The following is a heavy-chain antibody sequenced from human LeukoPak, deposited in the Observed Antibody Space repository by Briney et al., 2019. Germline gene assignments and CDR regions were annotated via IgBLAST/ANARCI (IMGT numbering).Heavy chain of an antibody. V-gene: IGHV3-7*01. Sequence: GGSLRLSCAASGFTFSSYWMSWVRQAPGKGLEWVANIKQDGSEKYYVDSVKGRFTISRDNAKNSLYLQMNSLRAEDTAVYYCARDAGYSYGLLHFDYWGQGTLVTVSS. J-gene: IGHJ4*02. CDR3: ARDAGYSYGLLHFDY. CDR2: IKQDGSEK. CDR1: GFTFSSYW. D-gene: IGHD5-18*01.